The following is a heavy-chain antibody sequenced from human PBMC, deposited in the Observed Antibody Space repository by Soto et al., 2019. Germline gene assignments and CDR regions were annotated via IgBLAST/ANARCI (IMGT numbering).Heavy chain of an antibody. Sequence: SETLSLACTVSGGSMRSDDYYWSWIRQPPGKGLEWIGYIYHSGTTYYNPSLQSRVSISLDTSKNQFSLKLSSVTAADTAVYYCARVRAYSYGYEDYWGQGTLVTVSS. CDR2: IYHSGTT. V-gene: IGHV4-30-4*01. J-gene: IGHJ4*02. CDR3: ARVRAYSYGYEDY. D-gene: IGHD5-18*01. CDR1: GGSMRSDDYY.